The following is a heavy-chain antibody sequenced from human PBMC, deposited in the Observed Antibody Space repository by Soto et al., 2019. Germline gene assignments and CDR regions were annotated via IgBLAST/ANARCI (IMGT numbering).Heavy chain of an antibody. CDR3: AKEEQWRRFTAYYSGMDV. J-gene: IGHJ6*02. Sequence: EVQLLESGGGLVQPGGSLRLTCAASGFSFSSYAMTWVRQAPGKGLEWVSTISGSGGSTYYADSVRGRFTFSRDNSKNTLFLQMNSLRAEDTAIYYCAKEEQWRRFTAYYSGMDVWGQGTTVTVSS. D-gene: IGHD6-19*01. CDR2: ISGSGGST. CDR1: GFSFSSYA. V-gene: IGHV3-23*01.